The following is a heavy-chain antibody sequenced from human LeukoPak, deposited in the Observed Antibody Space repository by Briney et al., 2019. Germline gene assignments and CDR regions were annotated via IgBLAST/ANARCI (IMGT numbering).Heavy chain of an antibody. CDR1: GGSISRYY. CDR2: IHYSGST. V-gene: IGHV4-59*01. CDR3: ARWGYFDSSGYFVVDY. D-gene: IGHD3-22*01. J-gene: IGHJ4*02. Sequence: SETLSLTCTVSGGSISRYYWNWIRQPPGERLEWIGWIHYSGSTAYNPSLESRVTMSVDTSKNRISLKMPSVTAADTATYYCARWGYFDSSGYFVVDYWGQGALVTVSS.